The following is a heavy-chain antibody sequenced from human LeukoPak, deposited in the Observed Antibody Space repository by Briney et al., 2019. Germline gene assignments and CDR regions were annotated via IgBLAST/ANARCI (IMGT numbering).Heavy chain of an antibody. V-gene: IGHV4-59*01. D-gene: IGHD3-10*01. Sequence: SETLSLTCTVSGGSISSYYCNWIRQSPGRGLEWIGYSYYSGSTSYNPSLKSRVTISVDTSKNQFSLKLTSVTAADTAVYFCAGAMVGGFFLTPAWFSPFGGRAPLV. CDR2: SYYSGST. CDR3: AGAMVGGFFLTPAWFSPF. CDR1: GGSISSYY. J-gene: IGHJ2*01.